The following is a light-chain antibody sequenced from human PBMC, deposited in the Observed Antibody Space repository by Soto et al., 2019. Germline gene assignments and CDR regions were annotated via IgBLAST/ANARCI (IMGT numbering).Light chain of an antibody. V-gene: IGKV3-20*01. CDR1: QSIGNNY. CDR3: QQYAASPRT. Sequence: EIVLTQSPGTLSLSPRERATLSCRASQSIGNNYLAWYQHKPGQAPRLLIYGASNRAPGIPDRFSGSGSGTEFTLTIRRLEPEDFAIDYCQQYAASPRTFGQGTQVEVK. J-gene: IGKJ1*01. CDR2: GAS.